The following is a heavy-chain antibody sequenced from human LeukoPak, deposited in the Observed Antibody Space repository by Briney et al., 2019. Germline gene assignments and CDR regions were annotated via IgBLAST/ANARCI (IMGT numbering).Heavy chain of an antibody. CDR3: ARSVVVPAAMETYYYYGMDV. Sequence: SETLSLTCAVYGGSFSGYYWSWIRQPSGKGLEWIGEINHSGSTNYNPSLKSRVTISVDTSKNQFSLKLSSVTAADTAVYYCARSVVVPAAMETYYYYGMDVWGQGTTVTVSS. D-gene: IGHD2-2*01. V-gene: IGHV4-34*01. CDR2: INHSGST. J-gene: IGHJ6*02. CDR1: GGSFSGYY.